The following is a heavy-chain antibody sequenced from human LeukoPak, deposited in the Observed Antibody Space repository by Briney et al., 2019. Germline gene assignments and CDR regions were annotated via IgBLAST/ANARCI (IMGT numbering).Heavy chain of an antibody. Sequence: GGSLRLFCAASGLTFSSYSMNWVRQAPGKGLEWVPSISSSSSYIYYADSVKGRFTISRDNAKNSLYLQMKSLRAEDTAVYYCAREASNYYDSSGYYQHRVYYFDYWGQGTLVTVSS. CDR2: ISSSSSYI. D-gene: IGHD3-22*01. CDR1: GLTFSSYS. V-gene: IGHV3-21*01. J-gene: IGHJ4*02. CDR3: AREASNYYDSSGYYQHRVYYFDY.